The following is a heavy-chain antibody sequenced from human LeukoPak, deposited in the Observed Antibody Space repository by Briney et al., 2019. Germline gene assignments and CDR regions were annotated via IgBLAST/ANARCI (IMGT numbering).Heavy chain of an antibody. Sequence: GESLQISCKGSGYSFTSYWIGWVRQMPGKGLEWMGIIYPGDSDTRYSPSFQGQVTISADKSISTAYLQWSSLKASDTAMYYCARAPSYSSGWYLDYYYYGMDVWGQGTTVTVSS. CDR1: GYSFTSYW. CDR2: IYPGDSDT. V-gene: IGHV5-51*01. CDR3: ARAPSYSSGWYLDYYYYGMDV. J-gene: IGHJ6*02. D-gene: IGHD6-19*01.